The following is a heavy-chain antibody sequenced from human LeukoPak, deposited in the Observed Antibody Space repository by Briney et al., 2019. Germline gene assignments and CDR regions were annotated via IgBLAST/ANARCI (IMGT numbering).Heavy chain of an antibody. CDR1: GFTFNSYW. V-gene: IGHV3-7*01. CDR3: VRDDGNCTGSSCYDAFDI. D-gene: IGHD2-15*01. CDR2: INRDGSEK. J-gene: IGHJ3*02. Sequence: PGGSLRLSCVASGFTFNSYWMIWVRQAPGKGLEWVANINRDGSEKNYVDSVKGRFTISRDNAKNSLYLQMNSLRDEDTAIYYCVRDDGNCTGSSCYDAFDIWGQGTLVTVSS.